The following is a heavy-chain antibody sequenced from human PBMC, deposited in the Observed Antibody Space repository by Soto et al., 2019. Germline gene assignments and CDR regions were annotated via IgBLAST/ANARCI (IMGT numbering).Heavy chain of an antibody. Sequence: PGGSLRVWWAAAGGIFDGYGRHWVRQAPGKGLEWVAVIRYDGSNIYYADSVKGRFTISRDNSKNTLYLQMDSLRAEDTAVYYCAREGVGATVYFGYIDYWGQGALVTVSS. CDR3: AREGVGATVYFGYIDY. CDR2: IRYDGSNI. CDR1: GGIFDGYG. V-gene: IGHV3-33*01. D-gene: IGHD1-26*01. J-gene: IGHJ4*02.